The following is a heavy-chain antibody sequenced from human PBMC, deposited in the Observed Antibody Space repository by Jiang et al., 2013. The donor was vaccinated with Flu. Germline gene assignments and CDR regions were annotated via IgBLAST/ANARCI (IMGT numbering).Heavy chain of an antibody. V-gene: IGHV1-8*01. D-gene: IGHD6-19*01. CDR1: GYTFTHHD. J-gene: IGHJ3*02. CDR3: ARAVAGSDDTFDI. Sequence: GAEVKKPGASVKVSXKASGYTFTHHDVNWCDRPPGQGLEWMGWMNPNSSNTDYAEKFQGRVTMTRSTAISTAYMELRSLASEDTAVYYCARAVAGSDDTFDIWAKDSGHRLF. CDR2: MNPNSSNT.